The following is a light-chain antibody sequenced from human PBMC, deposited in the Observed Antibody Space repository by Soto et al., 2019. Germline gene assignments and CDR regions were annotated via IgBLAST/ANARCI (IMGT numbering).Light chain of an antibody. CDR2: GTS. Sequence: DIQMTQSPSSLSASVGDRVTITFRASQTIRSHLNWYQQQAGKAPKLLIYGTSTLQSGVPSRFSGSGSGRDFTLTISSLQPEDFATYYCQQSYSSPLTFGGGTKVDIK. CDR1: QTIRSH. CDR3: QQSYSSPLT. J-gene: IGKJ4*01. V-gene: IGKV1-39*01.